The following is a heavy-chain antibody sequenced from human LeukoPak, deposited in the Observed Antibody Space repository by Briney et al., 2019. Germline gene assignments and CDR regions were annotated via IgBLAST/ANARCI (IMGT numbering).Heavy chain of an antibody. Sequence: PSETLSLTCRVSGGPNRSYYGSWTRQPPGKRLEWIGYISDSGSTNYNPSLKSRVTISVDTPKSQFSLKLSSVTAADTAVDYCARVRLLTLSDNWGQGTLVSVSS. V-gene: IGHV4-59*01. CDR2: ISDSGST. J-gene: IGHJ4*02. CDR3: ARVRLLTLSDN. D-gene: IGHD3-9*01. CDR1: GGPNRSYY.